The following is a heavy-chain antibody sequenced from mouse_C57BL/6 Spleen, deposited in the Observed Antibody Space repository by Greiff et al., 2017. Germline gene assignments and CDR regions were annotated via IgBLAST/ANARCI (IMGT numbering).Heavy chain of an antibody. V-gene: IGHV1-54*01. CDR2: INPGSGGT. J-gene: IGHJ3*01. CDR3: ALTETFAY. CDR1: GYAFTNYL. Sequence: VQLQQSGAELVRPGTSVKVSCKASGYAFTNYLIEWVKQRPGQGLEWIGVINPGSGGTNYTEKFKGKATLTADKSSSTAYMQLSSLTSEDSAVYFCALTETFAYWGQGTLVTVSA. D-gene: IGHD4-1*01.